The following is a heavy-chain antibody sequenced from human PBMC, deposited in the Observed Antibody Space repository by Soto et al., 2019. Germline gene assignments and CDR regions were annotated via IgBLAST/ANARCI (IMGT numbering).Heavy chain of an antibody. V-gene: IGHV1-2*04. Sequence: ASVKVSCKASGYTFTGYYMHWVRQAPGQGLEWMGWINPNSGGTNYAQKFQGWVTMTRDTSISTAYMELSRLRSDDTAVYYCAREAAAGTAYYFDYWGQGTLVTVSS. CDR3: AREAAAGTAYYFDY. J-gene: IGHJ4*02. CDR1: GYTFTGYY. CDR2: INPNSGGT. D-gene: IGHD6-13*01.